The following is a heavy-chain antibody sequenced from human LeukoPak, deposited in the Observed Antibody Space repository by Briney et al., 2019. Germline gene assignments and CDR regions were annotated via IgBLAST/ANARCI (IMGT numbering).Heavy chain of an antibody. CDR1: GYIFTSYY. Sequence: ASVKVSCKASGYIFTSYYMHWVRQAPGQGLEWMGWINPNTDSTNFAQKFQGRIAMMRATSITTFYMELNSLRSDDTAVYYCARSVSISPMFDYWGQGTLIPVSS. V-gene: IGHV1-2*02. J-gene: IGHJ4*02. CDR2: INPNTDST. CDR3: ARSVSISPMFDY. D-gene: IGHD2-21*01.